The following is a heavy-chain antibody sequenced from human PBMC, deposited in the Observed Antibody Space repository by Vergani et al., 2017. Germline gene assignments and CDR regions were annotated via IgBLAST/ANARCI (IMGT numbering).Heavy chain of an antibody. Sequence: EVQLVESGGGLVQPGGSLRLSCAASGFTVSSNYMSWVRQAPGKGLEWVSVIYSGGSTYYADSVKGRFTISRHNSKNTLYLQMSSLRTEDTAVYFCARGPGGGGNYEHLDYWGQGTLVTVSS. V-gene: IGHV3-53*04. CDR2: IYSGGST. CDR1: GFTVSSNY. D-gene: IGHD1-26*01. J-gene: IGHJ4*02. CDR3: ARGPGGGGNYEHLDY.